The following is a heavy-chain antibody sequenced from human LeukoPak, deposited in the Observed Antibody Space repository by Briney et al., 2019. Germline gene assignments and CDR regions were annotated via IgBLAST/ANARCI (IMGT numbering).Heavy chain of an antibody. CDR1: GFTFSGYW. CDR3: AKWSSGYYAKGGFDY. J-gene: IGHJ4*02. V-gene: IGHV3-74*01. D-gene: IGHD3-22*01. CDR2: IDSDGSRT. Sequence: GGSLRLSCAASGFTFSGYWMHWVRQAPGKGLVWVSRIDSDGSRTTYAHSVKGRFTISRDNAKNTLYLQMNSLRAEDTAVYYCAKWSSGYYAKGGFDYWGQGTLVTVSS.